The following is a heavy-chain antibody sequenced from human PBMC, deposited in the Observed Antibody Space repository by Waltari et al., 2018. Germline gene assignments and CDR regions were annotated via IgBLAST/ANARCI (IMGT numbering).Heavy chain of an antibody. CDR2: INHSGST. CDR1: GGSFSGYY. V-gene: IGHV4-34*01. D-gene: IGHD1-26*01. Sequence: QMPLQQWGAGLFKPSETLSLTCAVYGGSFSGYYWSWIRQPPGKGLEWIGEINHSGSTNYNPSLKSRVTISVDTSKNQFSLKLSSVTAADTAVYYCAREGYSGSYYYYYWGQGTLVTVSS. CDR3: AREGYSGSYYYYY. J-gene: IGHJ4*02.